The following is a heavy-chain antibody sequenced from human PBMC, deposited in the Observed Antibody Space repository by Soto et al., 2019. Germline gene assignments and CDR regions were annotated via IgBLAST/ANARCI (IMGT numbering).Heavy chain of an antibody. CDR2: FNPEDGET. CDR1: GYTLTELS. V-gene: IGHV1-24*01. J-gene: IGHJ3*02. Sequence: ASVKVSCKVSGYTLTELSMHWVRQAPGKGLEWMGGFNPEDGETIYAQKFQGRVTMTEDTSTDTAYMELSSLRSEDTAVYYCATDLTFGSTSAFDIWGQGTMVTVSS. CDR3: ATDLTFGSTSAFDI. D-gene: IGHD3-9*01.